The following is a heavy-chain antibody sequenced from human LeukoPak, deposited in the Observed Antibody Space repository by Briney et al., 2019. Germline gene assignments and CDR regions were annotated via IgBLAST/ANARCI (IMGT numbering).Heavy chain of an antibody. CDR1: GGSFSGYY. CDR2: INHSGST. Sequence: NASETLSLTCAVYGGSFSGYYWSWIRQPPGKGLELIGEINHSGSTNYNTSLKSRVTISVDTSKNQFSLKLSSVTAADTAVYYCARLNYCSGGSCYTSFFDYWGQGTLVTVSS. CDR3: ARLNYCSGGSCYTSFFDY. D-gene: IGHD2-15*01. V-gene: IGHV4-34*01. J-gene: IGHJ4*02.